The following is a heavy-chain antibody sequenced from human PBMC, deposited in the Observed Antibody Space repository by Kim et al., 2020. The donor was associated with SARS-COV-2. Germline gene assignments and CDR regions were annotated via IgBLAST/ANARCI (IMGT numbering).Heavy chain of an antibody. Sequence: SETLSLTCTVSGGSISSGGYYWSWIRQHPGKGLEWIGYIYYSGSTYYNPSLKSRVTISVDTSKNQFSLKLSSVTAADTAVYYCARAKRSVFGVVSNYGMDVWGQGTTVTVSS. CDR1: GGSISSGGYY. V-gene: IGHV4-31*03. D-gene: IGHD3-3*01. CDR3: ARAKRSVFGVVSNYGMDV. J-gene: IGHJ6*02. CDR2: IYYSGST.